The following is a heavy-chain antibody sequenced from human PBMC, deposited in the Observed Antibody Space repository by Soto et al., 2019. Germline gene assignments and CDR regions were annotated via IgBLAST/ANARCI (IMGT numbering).Heavy chain of an antibody. Sequence: QVQLQESGPGLVKPSQTLSLTCTVSGGSISSGGYYWSWIRQHPGKGLEWIGYIYYSGSTYYNPSLKSRVTISVDTSKNQFSLKLSSVTAADTAVYYWAGDQHYGGDYYYYGMDVWGQGTTVTVSS. D-gene: IGHD4-17*01. CDR3: AGDQHYGGDYYYYGMDV. J-gene: IGHJ6*02. CDR1: GGSISSGGYY. CDR2: IYYSGST. V-gene: IGHV4-31*03.